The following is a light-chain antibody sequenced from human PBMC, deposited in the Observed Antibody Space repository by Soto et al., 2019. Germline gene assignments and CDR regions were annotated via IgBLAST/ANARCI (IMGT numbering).Light chain of an antibody. J-gene: IGKJ2*01. V-gene: IGKV3-20*01. CDR2: DAS. CDR3: HQYVSSPLT. CDR1: QSVNSNL. Sequence: EIVLTQSPGTLSLSPGEGATVSCRASQSVNSNLLAWFQQKPGQAPRLLIHDASRRATGIPDRFSGSGSGTDFTLSISRLESEEFAVYYCHQYVSSPLTLGQWTKLEIK.